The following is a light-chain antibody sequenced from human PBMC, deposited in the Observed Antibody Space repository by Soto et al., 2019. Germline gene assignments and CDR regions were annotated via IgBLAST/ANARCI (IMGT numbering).Light chain of an antibody. CDR2: KAS. J-gene: IGKJ5*01. V-gene: IGKV1-5*03. CDR1: QTISSW. Sequence: DIQMTQSPSTLSGSVGDRVTITCRASQTISSWLAWYQQKPGKAPKLLIYKASTLKSGVPSRFSGGGSGTDFTLTISSLQPEDFATYYCQQYNSYPRTFGQGTRLEIK. CDR3: QQYNSYPRT.